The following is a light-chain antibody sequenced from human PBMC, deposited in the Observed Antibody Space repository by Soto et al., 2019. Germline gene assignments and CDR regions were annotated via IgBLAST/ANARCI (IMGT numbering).Light chain of an antibody. CDR2: GAS. Sequence: EIVLTQSPGTLSLSPGGRATLSCRVSQSVSSSYLAWYQQKPGQAPRLLIYGASSRATGIPDRFSGSGSGTDFTLTISRLEPEDLAVYYCQQYGSSRTFGQGTKVEIK. CDR3: QQYGSSRT. V-gene: IGKV3-20*01. CDR1: QSVSSSY. J-gene: IGKJ1*01.